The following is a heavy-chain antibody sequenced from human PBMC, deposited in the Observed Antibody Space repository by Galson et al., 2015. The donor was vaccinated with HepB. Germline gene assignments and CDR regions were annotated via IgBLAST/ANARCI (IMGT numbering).Heavy chain of an antibody. Sequence: ETLSLTCTVSGGSISNYYWSWIRQPPGKGLEWIGYMYFSGNINYNPSLKSRVTISVDTSKNQFSLKLSSVTAADTAVYYCARVYYDILTGYSYYFDYWGQGTLVTVSS. J-gene: IGHJ4*02. CDR2: MYFSGNI. D-gene: IGHD3-9*01. CDR1: GGSISNYY. V-gene: IGHV4-59*08. CDR3: ARVYYDILTGYSYYFDY.